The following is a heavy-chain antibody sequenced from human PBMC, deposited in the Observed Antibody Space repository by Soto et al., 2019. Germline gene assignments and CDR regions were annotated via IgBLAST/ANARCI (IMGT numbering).Heavy chain of an antibody. CDR3: ARGELLWFGESQHLDY. CDR1: GCSISSGDYY. D-gene: IGHD3-10*01. Sequence: SETLSLTCTVSGCSISSGDYYWSWIRQPPGKGLEWIGYIYYSGSTYYNPSLKSRVTISVDTSKNQFSLKLSSVTAADTAVYYCARGELLWFGESQHLDYWGQGTLVTVSS. CDR2: IYYSGST. J-gene: IGHJ4*02. V-gene: IGHV4-30-4*01.